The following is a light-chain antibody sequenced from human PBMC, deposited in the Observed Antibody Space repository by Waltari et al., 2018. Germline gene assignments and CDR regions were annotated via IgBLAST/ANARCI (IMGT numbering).Light chain of an antibody. CDR1: SSDVGSYNL. CDR3: CSYAGSSTVV. J-gene: IGLJ2*01. Sequence: QSALTQPASVSGSPGQSITISCTGTSSDVGSYNLVSWYQQHPGQAPKLMIYEGSKRPSGVSNRFAGSKSVNTASLTISGLHAEDEADYYCCSYAGSSTVVFGGGTKLTVL. CDR2: EGS. V-gene: IGLV2-23*01.